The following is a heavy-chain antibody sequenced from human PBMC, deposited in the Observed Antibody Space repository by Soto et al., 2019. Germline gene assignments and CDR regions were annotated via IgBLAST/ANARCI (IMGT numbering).Heavy chain of an antibody. D-gene: IGHD3-9*01. CDR1: GFTFSSYA. Sequence: PGGSLRLSCAASGFTFSSYAMSWVRRAPGKGLEWVSGISGSGRITKYADSVKGRFIISRDNFKNTLFLQMNSLRAEDTAVYYCAKDVHYDIVTGIEYFHHWAQGTLATVSS. CDR2: ISGSGRIT. CDR3: AKDVHYDIVTGIEYFHH. V-gene: IGHV3-23*01. J-gene: IGHJ1*01.